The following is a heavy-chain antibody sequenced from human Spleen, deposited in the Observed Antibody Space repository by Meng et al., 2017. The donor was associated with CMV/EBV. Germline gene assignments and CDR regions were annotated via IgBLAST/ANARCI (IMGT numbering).Heavy chain of an antibody. CDR3: ARDRLVLFFMGDYFYGMDV. J-gene: IGHJ6*02. D-gene: IGHD1-26*01. CDR1: GFTFSDYY. CDR2: ISSSSTI. Sequence: GGSLRLSCAASGFTFSDYYMNWVRQAPGKGLEWISSISSSSTIYYTDSVKGRFTISRDNAKNSLYLQMNSLRAEDTAVYYCARDRLVLFFMGDYFYGMDVWGQGTTVTVSS. V-gene: IGHV3-69-1*02.